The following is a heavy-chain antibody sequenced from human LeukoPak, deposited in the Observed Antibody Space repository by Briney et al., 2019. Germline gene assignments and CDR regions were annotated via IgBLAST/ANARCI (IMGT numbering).Heavy chain of an antibody. J-gene: IGHJ4*02. D-gene: IGHD5-18*01. V-gene: IGHV3-23*01. CDR1: GFTLSSYA. Sequence: PGGSLRLSCAASGFTLSSYAMSWVRQAPGKGLEWVSAFTSSTVATYYADSVKGRFIISRDNSKNTLYLQMNSLRADDTAVYYCANRGYVTYYFDCWGQGTLVTVSS. CDR2: FTSSTVAT. CDR3: ANRGYVTYYFDC.